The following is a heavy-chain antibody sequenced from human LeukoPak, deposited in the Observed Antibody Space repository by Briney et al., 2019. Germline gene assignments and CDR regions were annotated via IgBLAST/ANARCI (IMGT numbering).Heavy chain of an antibody. CDR2: IKQDGSEE. Sequence: SGGSLRLSCAASGFTFSSYWMSWVRQAPGKGLEWVANIKQDGSEEYYVDSVKGRFTISRDNAKNSLYLQMNSLRAEDTAVYYCARVVSLIILAPFDYWGQGTLVTVSS. V-gene: IGHV3-7*01. CDR1: GFTFSSYW. D-gene: IGHD2/OR15-2a*01. CDR3: ARVVSLIILAPFDY. J-gene: IGHJ4*02.